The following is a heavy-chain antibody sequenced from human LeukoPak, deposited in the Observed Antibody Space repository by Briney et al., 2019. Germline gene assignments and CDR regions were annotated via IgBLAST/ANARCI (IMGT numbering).Heavy chain of an antibody. D-gene: IGHD3-22*01. Sequence: PGGSLRLSCAASGFTFSSYSMNWVRQPPGEGLEWGSSISSSSSYIYYADSVKGRFAISRDNAKNSLYLQMNSLRAEDTAVYYCAREVYDSSGYQFRYWGQGTLVTVSS. CDR3: AREVYDSSGYQFRY. CDR2: ISSSSSYI. V-gene: IGHV3-21*01. CDR1: GFTFSSYS. J-gene: IGHJ4*02.